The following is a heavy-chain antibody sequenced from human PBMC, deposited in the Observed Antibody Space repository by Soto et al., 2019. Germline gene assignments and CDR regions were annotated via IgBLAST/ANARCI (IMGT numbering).Heavy chain of an antibody. Sequence: QVQLVESGGGVVQPGRSLRLSCAASGFTFSAYAMHWVRQAPGKGLEWVAAIWYDGSNKYYADSVRGRFTISRDNSKNPLYLQVNSLRAEDTAVYYCARAPSSGWGFDCWGQGTLVTVSS. CDR3: ARAPSSGWGFDC. V-gene: IGHV3-30-3*01. D-gene: IGHD6-19*01. CDR2: IWYDGSNK. CDR1: GFTFSAYA. J-gene: IGHJ4*02.